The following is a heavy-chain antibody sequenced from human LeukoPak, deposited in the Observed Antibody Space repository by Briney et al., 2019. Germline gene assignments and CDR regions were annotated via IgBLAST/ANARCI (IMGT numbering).Heavy chain of an antibody. CDR2: ISSSSYI. V-gene: IGHV3-21*01. Sequence: GGSLRLSCAASGFTFSSYSMNWVRQAPGKGLEWVSSISSSSYIYYADPVKGRFTISRDNAKNSLYLQMNSLRAEDTAVYYCARDYYGSGSLDYWGQGTLVTVSS. J-gene: IGHJ4*02. CDR3: ARDYYGSGSLDY. CDR1: GFTFSSYS. D-gene: IGHD3-10*01.